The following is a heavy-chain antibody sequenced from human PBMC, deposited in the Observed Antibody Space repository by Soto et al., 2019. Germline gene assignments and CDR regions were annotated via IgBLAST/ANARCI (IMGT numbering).Heavy chain of an antibody. D-gene: IGHD6-19*01. CDR1: GYTFTSYG. CDR2: ISAYNGNT. CDR3: ARDRRSGWLIDLPRLRWFDT. J-gene: IGHJ5*02. Sequence: QVQLVQSGAEVKKPGASVKVSCKASGYTFTSYGISWVRQAPGQGLEWMGWISAYNGNTNYAQKLQGRITMNADTSTSRDYMGLRSLRSDDTAVYYCARDRRSGWLIDLPRLRWFDTRGQGTLVTVAS. V-gene: IGHV1-18*04.